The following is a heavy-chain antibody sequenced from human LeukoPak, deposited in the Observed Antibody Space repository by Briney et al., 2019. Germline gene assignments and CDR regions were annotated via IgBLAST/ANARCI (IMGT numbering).Heavy chain of an antibody. CDR2: IIPIFGTA. V-gene: IGHV1-69*05. D-gene: IGHD6-19*01. CDR3: ARSRITSIAVAGTFYYMDV. Sequence: SVKVSCKASGGTFSSYAISWVRQAPGQGLEWMGGIIPIFGTANYAQKFQGRVTITTDESTSTVYMELSSLRSEDTAVYYCARSRITSIAVAGTFYYMDVWGKGTTVTVSS. J-gene: IGHJ6*03. CDR1: GGTFSSYA.